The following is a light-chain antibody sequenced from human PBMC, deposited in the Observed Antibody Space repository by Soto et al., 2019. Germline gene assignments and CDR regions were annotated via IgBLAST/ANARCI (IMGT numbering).Light chain of an antibody. J-gene: IGLJ2*01. CDR2: EVS. CDR1: ISDVGGYNY. Sequence: QSALTQPPSASGSPGQSVTISCTGSISDVGGYNYVSWYQQHPGNAPKRMIYEVSKRPSGVPDRLSGSKSGNTASLTVSGLQAEDEADYYCSSYGGSNTVVFGGGTKVTVL. V-gene: IGLV2-8*01. CDR3: SSYGGSNTVV.